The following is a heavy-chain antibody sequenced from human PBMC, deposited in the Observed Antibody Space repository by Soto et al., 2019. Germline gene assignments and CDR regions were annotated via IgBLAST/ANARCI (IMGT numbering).Heavy chain of an antibody. J-gene: IGHJ4*02. CDR2: IRHGGSQE. V-gene: IGHV3-7*01. CDR3: VRGGNSAMFY. CDR1: GFTFSTYW. Sequence: EVQLVESGGGLVQPGGSLRLSCEASGFTFSTYWMSWVRQAPGKGLEWVATIRHGGSQEYYVDSVKGRFTISRDNAKNALYLQMNRLRAEDTPVYYCVRGGNSAMFYWGQGTLVTVSS. D-gene: IGHD5-18*01.